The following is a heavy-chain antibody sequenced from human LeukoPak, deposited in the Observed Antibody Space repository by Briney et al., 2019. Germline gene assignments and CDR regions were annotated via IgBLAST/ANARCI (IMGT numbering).Heavy chain of an antibody. CDR1: GYTFTDYY. Sequence: ASVTDSCQASGYTFTDYYMHWVRQPPGQGVEWMGWINPNDGDTKYAQKFQGRVTMTGDTSISTAHMEVSRLRSGDAAVYCCARGIFLCGSSTTCLIVYWGQGNLVTVSS. V-gene: IGHV1-2*02. J-gene: IGHJ4*02. CDR2: INPNDGDT. D-gene: IGHD2-2*01. CDR3: ARGIFLCGSSTTCLIVY.